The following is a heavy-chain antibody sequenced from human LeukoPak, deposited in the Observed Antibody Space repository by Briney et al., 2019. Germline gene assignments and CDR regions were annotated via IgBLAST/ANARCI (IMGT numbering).Heavy chain of an antibody. V-gene: IGHV4-34*01. CDR2: INHSGST. CDR1: GGSLSGYY. CDR3: ASMVRGAN. D-gene: IGHD3-10*01. J-gene: IGHJ4*02. Sequence: SETLSLTCAVYGGSLSGYYWSWIRQPPGKGLEWIGEINHSGSTNYNPSLKSRVTISVDTSKNQFSLKLSSVTAADTAVYYCASMVRGANWGQGTLVTVSS.